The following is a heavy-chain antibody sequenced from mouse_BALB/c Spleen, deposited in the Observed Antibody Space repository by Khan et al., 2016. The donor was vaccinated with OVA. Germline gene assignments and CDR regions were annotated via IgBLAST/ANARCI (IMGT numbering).Heavy chain of an antibody. CDR3: ARRKDVYYDLYWYFDV. CDR1: GYTFTSYV. CDR2: INPYNDGT. Sequence: VQLQQSGPELVKPGASVKMSCKASGYTFTSYVMHWVKQKPGQGLEWIGYINPYNDGTKYNEKFKGKATLTSEKYSSTAYMELCSLTSEASAVYYCARRKDVYYDLYWYFDVWGAGTTGTVSS. D-gene: IGHD2-3*01. V-gene: IGHV1S136*01. J-gene: IGHJ1*01.